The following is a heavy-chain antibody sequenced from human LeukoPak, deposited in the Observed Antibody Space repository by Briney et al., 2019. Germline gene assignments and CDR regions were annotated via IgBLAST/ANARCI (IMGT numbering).Heavy chain of an antibody. D-gene: IGHD3/OR15-3a*01. CDR2: ISTSGNVN. J-gene: IGHJ4*02. V-gene: IGHV3-11*01. CDR1: GFTFSDYY. CDR3: AKAGAWTHLGFDY. Sequence: PGGSLRLSCAASGFTFSDYYMTWTRQAPGKGLEWVSFISTSGNVNYYADSVKGRFTISRDNSKNTLYLQMNSLRAEDTAVYYCAKAGAWTHLGFDYWGQGTLVTVSS.